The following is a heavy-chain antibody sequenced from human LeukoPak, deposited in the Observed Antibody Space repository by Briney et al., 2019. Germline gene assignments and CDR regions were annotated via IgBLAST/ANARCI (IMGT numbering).Heavy chain of an antibody. CDR2: FDPEDGET. CDR1: VYTLTELS. CDR3: ATSISYYYDSSGSDY. Sequence: ASVNVSCKVSVYTLTELSMDWVRQAPGKGLEGMGGFDPEDGETIYAQKFQGRVTMTEDTSTDTAYMELSSLRSEDTAVYYCATSISYYYDSSGSDYWGQGTLVTVSS. J-gene: IGHJ4*02. V-gene: IGHV1-24*01. D-gene: IGHD3-22*01.